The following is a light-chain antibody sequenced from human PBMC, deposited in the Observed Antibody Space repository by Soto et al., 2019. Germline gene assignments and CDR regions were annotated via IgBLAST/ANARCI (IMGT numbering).Light chain of an antibody. J-gene: IGKJ2*01. CDR2: MAS. CDR1: QTIVTW. V-gene: IGKV1-5*03. Sequence: DVQMTQSPSTLSASIGDTVTITCRASQTIVTWLAWYQQKPGRPPKLLIYMASILESGVPSRFSGRGSGTEFTLTISGLQPDDLGTYFCKQYNSYPKTFGEGTKLDI. CDR3: KQYNSYPKT.